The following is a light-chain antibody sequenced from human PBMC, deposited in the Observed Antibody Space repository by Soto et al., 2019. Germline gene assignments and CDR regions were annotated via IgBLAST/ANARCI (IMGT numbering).Light chain of an antibody. CDR2: EVS. Sequence: QSALTQPASVSGSPGQSITISCTGTSSDVGGYKYVSWYQQHPGKAPKLMIFEVSHRPSGVPDRFSGSKSGTSASLAITGLQAEDEADYYCQSYDSSLSGSVFGGGTKVTFL. J-gene: IGLJ2*01. V-gene: IGLV2-14*01. CDR1: SSDVGGYKY. CDR3: QSYDSSLSGSV.